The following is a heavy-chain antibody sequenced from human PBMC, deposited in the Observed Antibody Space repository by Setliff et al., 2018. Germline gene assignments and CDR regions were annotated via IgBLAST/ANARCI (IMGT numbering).Heavy chain of an antibody. D-gene: IGHD2-8*01. V-gene: IGHV3-20*01. Sequence: PGGSLRLSCAASGFTFDKHGMNWVRQAPGKGLEWISTINWDGKTTAYADSVKGRFTISXXXXXXXXXXXMXSVRDEDTALYHCTRFGDRDGVGIWGQGTMVTVS. CDR3: TRFGDRDGVGI. CDR2: INWDGKTT. CDR1: GFTFDKHG. J-gene: IGHJ3*02.